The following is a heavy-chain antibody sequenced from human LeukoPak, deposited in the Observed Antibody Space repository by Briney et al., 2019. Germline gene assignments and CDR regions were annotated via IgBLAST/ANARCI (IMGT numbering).Heavy chain of an antibody. CDR3: AGQLVVVAVYGYYYGMDV. Sequence: SVKVSCKASGGTFSSYAISWVRQAPGQGLEWMGGIIPIFGTANYAQKFQGRVTITADESTSTAYMELSSLRSEDTAVYYCAGQLVVVAVYGYYYGMDVWGQGTTVTVSS. J-gene: IGHJ6*02. CDR2: IIPIFGTA. V-gene: IGHV1-69*13. CDR1: GGTFSSYA. D-gene: IGHD2-15*01.